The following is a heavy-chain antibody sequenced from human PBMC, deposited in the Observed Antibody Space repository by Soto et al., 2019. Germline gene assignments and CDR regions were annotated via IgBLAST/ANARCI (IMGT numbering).Heavy chain of an antibody. CDR2: IYHSGST. CDR3: ARDNSYGTHMGIYY. Sequence: PSETLSLTCAVSGGSIRTNNWWMWVRQAPGQGLEWIGEIYHSGSTNYNPSLKSRVTMSVDNSKNQFSLKLSSVTAADTALYFCARDNSYGTHMGIYYWGQDTELTVSS. CDR1: GGSIRTNNW. D-gene: IGHD3-16*01. J-gene: IGHJ4*02. V-gene: IGHV4-4*02.